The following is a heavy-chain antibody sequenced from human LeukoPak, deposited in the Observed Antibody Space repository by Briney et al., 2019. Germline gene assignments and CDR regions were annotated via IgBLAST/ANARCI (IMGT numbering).Heavy chain of an antibody. Sequence: GGSLRLSCAASGFTFSSYGMHWVRQAPGKGLEWVAVIWYDGSNKYYADSVKGRFTISRDNSKNTLYLQMNSLRAEDTAVYYCAREYSSGSKYYYYYYGMDVWGQGTTVTVSS. V-gene: IGHV3-33*01. J-gene: IGHJ6*02. CDR1: GFTFSSYG. CDR3: AREYSSGSKYYYYYYGMDV. CDR2: IWYDGSNK. D-gene: IGHD6-19*01.